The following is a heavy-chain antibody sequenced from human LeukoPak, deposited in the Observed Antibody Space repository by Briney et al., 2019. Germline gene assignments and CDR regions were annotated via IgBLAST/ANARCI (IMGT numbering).Heavy chain of an antibody. CDR1: GFIFNKAW. CDR2: IKSNNDGGTT. Sequence: GGSLRLSCAASGFIFNKAWMNWVRQAPGKGPEWVGRIKSNNDGGTTDYASPVEGRFIISRDDSKNTIYLQMNRLIINDTAIYYCTPVMVEDRGFWGQGTLVTVSS. J-gene: IGHJ4*02. D-gene: IGHD2-21*01. V-gene: IGHV3-15*01. CDR3: TPVMVEDRGF.